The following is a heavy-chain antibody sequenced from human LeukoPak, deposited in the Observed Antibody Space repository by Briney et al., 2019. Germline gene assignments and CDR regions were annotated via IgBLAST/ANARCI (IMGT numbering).Heavy chain of an antibody. CDR2: ISSSSSYI. CDR3: ATDRDSSRQKRFDY. Sequence: GGSLRLSCAASGFTFSSYSMNWGRQAPGKGLEWVSSISSSSSYIYYADSVKGRFTISRDNAKNSLYLQMNSLRAEDAAVYYCATDRDSSRQKRFDYWGQGTLVTVSS. CDR1: GFTFSSYS. V-gene: IGHV3-21*06. J-gene: IGHJ4*02. D-gene: IGHD6-13*01.